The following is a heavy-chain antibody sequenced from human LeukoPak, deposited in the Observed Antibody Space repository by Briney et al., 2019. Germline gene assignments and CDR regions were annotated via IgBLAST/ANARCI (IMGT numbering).Heavy chain of an antibody. CDR2: INHSGST. J-gene: IGHJ4*02. CDR1: GGSFSGYY. V-gene: IGHV4-34*01. Sequence: PSETLSLTCAVYGGSFSGYYWSWIRQPPGKGLEWIGEINHSGSTNYNPSLKSRVTIPVDTSKNQFSLKLSSVTAADTAVYYCARPGGSSWYTCWGQGTLVTVSS. CDR3: ARPGGSSWYTC. D-gene: IGHD6-13*01.